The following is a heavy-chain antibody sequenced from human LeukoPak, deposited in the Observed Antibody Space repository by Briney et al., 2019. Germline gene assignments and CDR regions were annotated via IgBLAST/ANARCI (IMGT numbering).Heavy chain of an antibody. CDR1: GFTFSSYW. V-gene: IGHV3-74*01. CDR3: ARWSWGYYYYYGMDV. CDR2: INSDGSST. D-gene: IGHD3-16*01. Sequence: SGGSLRLSCAASGFTFSSYWMHWVRQAPGKGLVWVSRINSDGSSTSYADSVKGRFTISRDNAKNTLYLQMNSLRAEDTAVYYCARWSWGYYYYYGMDVWGQGTTVTVSS. J-gene: IGHJ6*02.